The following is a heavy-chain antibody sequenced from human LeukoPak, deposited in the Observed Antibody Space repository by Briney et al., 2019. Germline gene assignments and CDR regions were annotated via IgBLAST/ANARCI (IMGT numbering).Heavy chain of an antibody. Sequence: GASVKVSYKTSGYIFAHNGISWVRQAPGQGPEWMGWISAYNGDTNYAQNFQGRVTMTRDTSTSTVYMELRSLRSDDTAVYYCARRAQLLLYYYDSSGYYPFDYWGQGTLVTVSS. J-gene: IGHJ4*02. V-gene: IGHV1-18*01. CDR1: GYIFAHNG. CDR3: ARRAQLLLYYYDSSGYYPFDY. D-gene: IGHD3-22*01. CDR2: ISAYNGDT.